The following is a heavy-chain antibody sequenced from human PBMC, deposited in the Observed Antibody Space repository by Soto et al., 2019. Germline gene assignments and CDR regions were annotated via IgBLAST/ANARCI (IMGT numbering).Heavy chain of an antibody. CDR2: IRSKAYGGTT. Sequence: GGSLRLSCTASGFTFGDYAMSWFRQAPGKGLEWVGFIRSKAYGGTTEYAASVKGRFTISRDDSKSIAYLQMNSLKTENTAVYYCTSDEPIKALDAFDIWGQGTMVTVSS. CDR3: TSDEPIKALDAFDI. J-gene: IGHJ3*02. CDR1: GFTFGDYA. V-gene: IGHV3-49*03.